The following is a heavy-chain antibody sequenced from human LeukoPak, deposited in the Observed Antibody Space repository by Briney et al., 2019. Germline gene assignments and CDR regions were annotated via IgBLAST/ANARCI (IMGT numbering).Heavy chain of an antibody. CDR1: GFTFSSYW. Sequence: GGSLRLSCAASGFTFSSYWMSWVSQAPGKGLEWVANIKQDGSEKYYVDSVKGRFTISRDNAKNSLYLQMNSRRAEDTAVYYCARGSRRRRYYDSSGYHLWGQGTLVTVSS. J-gene: IGHJ5*02. V-gene: IGHV3-7*01. D-gene: IGHD3-22*01. CDR2: IKQDGSEK. CDR3: ARGSRRRRYYDSSGYHL.